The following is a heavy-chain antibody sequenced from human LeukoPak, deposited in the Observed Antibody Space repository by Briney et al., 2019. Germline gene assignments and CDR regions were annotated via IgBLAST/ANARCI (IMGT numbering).Heavy chain of an antibody. Sequence: SETLSLTCTVSGGSISSGGYYWSWIRQHPGKGLEWIGYIYYSGSTYYNPSLKSRVTISVDTSKNQFSLKLSSVTAADTAVYYCARVEGYSSSWWRSFDPWGQGTLVTVSS. CDR2: IYYSGST. CDR1: GGSISSGGYY. CDR3: ARVEGYSSSWWRSFDP. J-gene: IGHJ5*02. V-gene: IGHV4-31*03. D-gene: IGHD6-13*01.